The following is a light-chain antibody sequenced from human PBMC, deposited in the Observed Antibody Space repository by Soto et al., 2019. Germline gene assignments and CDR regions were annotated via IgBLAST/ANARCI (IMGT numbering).Light chain of an antibody. J-gene: IGLJ3*02. Sequence: QSALTQPASVSGPPGQSITISCIGSSSDIGNYNYVSWYQQHPGKAPKVMIYEVSSRPSGVSHGFSGSKSGNTASLTISGLQAEDEADYYCCSYSSSSTSPWVFGGGTKLTVL. V-gene: IGLV2-14*01. CDR2: EVS. CDR1: SSDIGNYNY. CDR3: CSYSSSSTSPWV.